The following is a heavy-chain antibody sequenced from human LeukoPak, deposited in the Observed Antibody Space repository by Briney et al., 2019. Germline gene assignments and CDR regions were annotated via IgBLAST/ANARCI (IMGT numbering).Heavy chain of an antibody. Sequence: PGGSLRLSCTTSGFTFGDYAMTWVRQAPGKGLEWVGFIRSKAFGGTPEYAASVKGRFIISRDDSKSIAYLQVSSLKTEGTAMYYCTRRSGSSPGFDFWGQGTLVTVSS. CDR3: TRRSGSSPGFDF. V-gene: IGHV3-49*04. CDR2: IRSKAFGGTP. D-gene: IGHD1-26*01. CDR1: GFTFGDYA. J-gene: IGHJ4*02.